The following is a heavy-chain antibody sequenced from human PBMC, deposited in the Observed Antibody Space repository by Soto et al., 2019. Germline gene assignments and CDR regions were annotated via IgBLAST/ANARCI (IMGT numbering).Heavy chain of an antibody. D-gene: IGHD2-2*01. V-gene: IGHV3-15*01. J-gene: IGHJ3*02. CDR3: TAEASFSSNSCPGALDI. CDR2: IKRKTDGGTT. Sequence: EVQLAESGGGLVKPGGSLRLSCAAPGFTFSHVWMTWVRQAPGKGLEWVGRIKRKTDGGTTDYAAPVKGRFTISRDDLKNTLYLQMNRLKIEHTAVYYCTAEASFSSNSCPGALDIWGQGTMVTVSS. CDR1: GFTFSHVW.